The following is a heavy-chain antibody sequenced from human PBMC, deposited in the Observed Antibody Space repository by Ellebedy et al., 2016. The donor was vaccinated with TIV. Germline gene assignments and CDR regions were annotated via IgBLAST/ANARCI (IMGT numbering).Heavy chain of an antibody. CDR1: GFTFSVYW. J-gene: IGHJ4*02. V-gene: IGHV3-7*01. CDR3: ARDKVVGATYFDY. Sequence: GGSLRLSXVASGFTFSVYWMNWVRQAPGKGLEWVATVKHDGSDAYYVDSVRGRFTISRDNAKNSLYLQMNSLRAEDTAVYYCARDKVVGATYFDYWGQGTLVTVSS. CDR2: VKHDGSDA. D-gene: IGHD1-26*01.